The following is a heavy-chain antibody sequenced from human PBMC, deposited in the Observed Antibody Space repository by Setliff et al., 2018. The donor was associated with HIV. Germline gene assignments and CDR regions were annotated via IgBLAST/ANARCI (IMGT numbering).Heavy chain of an antibody. CDR1: GFTFSSYE. CDR3: ARARGTNWPFDY. CDR2: ISSSRTI. Sequence: GGSLRLSCAASGFTFSSYEMNWVRQAPGKGLEWVSYISSSRTIYYADSVKGRFTISRDNAKNTLYLQMNSLRAEDTAVYYCARARGTNWPFDYWGQGTLVTVSS. J-gene: IGHJ4*03. D-gene: IGHD1-1*01. V-gene: IGHV3-48*03.